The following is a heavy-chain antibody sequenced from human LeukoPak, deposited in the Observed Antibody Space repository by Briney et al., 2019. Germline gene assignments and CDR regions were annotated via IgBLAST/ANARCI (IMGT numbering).Heavy chain of an antibody. CDR2: ISSSSYI. D-gene: IGHD3-3*01. J-gene: IGHJ4*02. CDR3: ARGELWSGYSFDY. CDR1: GFTFSSYS. Sequence: GGSLRLSCAASGFTFSSYSMNWVRQAPGKGLEWVSSISSSSYIYYADSVKGRFTISRDNAKNSLYLQMNSLRAEDTAVYYCARGELWSGYSFDYWGQGTLVTVSS. V-gene: IGHV3-21*01.